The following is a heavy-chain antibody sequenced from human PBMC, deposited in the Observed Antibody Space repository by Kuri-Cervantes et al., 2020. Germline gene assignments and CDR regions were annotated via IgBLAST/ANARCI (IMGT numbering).Heavy chain of an antibody. Sequence: GESLKISCAASGFTFSSYAMNWVRQAPGKGLEWVSAISGSGGSTYYADSVKGRFTISRDNSKNTLYLQMNSLRAEDTAVYYCAKAKPTYSSGWIDYWGQGTLVTVSS. D-gene: IGHD6-19*01. J-gene: IGHJ4*02. V-gene: IGHV3-23*01. CDR1: GFTFSSYA. CDR3: AKAKPTYSSGWIDY. CDR2: ISGSGGST.